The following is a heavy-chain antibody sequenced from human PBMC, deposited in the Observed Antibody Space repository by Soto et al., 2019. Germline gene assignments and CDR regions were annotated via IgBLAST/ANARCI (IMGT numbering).Heavy chain of an antibody. J-gene: IGHJ3*02. CDR3: ARADGAWFGEFWGEAFDI. CDR1: GYTFTGYY. Sequence: ASLKVSCKASGYTFTGYYMHWVRQAPGQGLEWMGWINPNSGGTNYAQKFQGRVTMTRDTSISTAYMELSRLRSDDTAVYYCARADGAWFGEFWGEAFDIWGQGTMVTVSS. CDR2: INPNSGGT. D-gene: IGHD3-10*01. V-gene: IGHV1-2*02.